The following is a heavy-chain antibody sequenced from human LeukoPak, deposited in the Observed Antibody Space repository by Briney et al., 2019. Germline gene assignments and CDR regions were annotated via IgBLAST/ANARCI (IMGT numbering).Heavy chain of an antibody. CDR1: GFTFSNSW. CDR3: ARGTALPGVDY. V-gene: IGHV3-7*01. J-gene: IGHJ4*02. D-gene: IGHD3-10*01. Sequence: GGSLRLSCAASGFTFSNSWMNWFRQAPGRLEWVANINHDGSEKNYVDSVEGRFTITRDNTKESLYLQMNSLGAEDTAVYYCARGTALPGVDYWGQGTLVIVSS. CDR2: INHDGSEK.